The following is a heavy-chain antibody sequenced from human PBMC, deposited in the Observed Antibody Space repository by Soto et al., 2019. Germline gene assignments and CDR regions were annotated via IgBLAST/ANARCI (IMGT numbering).Heavy chain of an antibody. CDR3: ARAMKYVVARGPFDP. V-gene: IGHV1-2*04. D-gene: IGHD5-12*01. CDR2: INPNSGGT. CDR1: GYTFTGYF. Sequence: ASVKVSCKASGYTFTGYFLHWVRQAPGQGLEWMGWINPNSGGTHYAQKFQGWVTMTRDTSISTAYMELSRLRSDDTALYYCARAMKYVVARGPFDPWGQGTQVTVSS. J-gene: IGHJ5*02.